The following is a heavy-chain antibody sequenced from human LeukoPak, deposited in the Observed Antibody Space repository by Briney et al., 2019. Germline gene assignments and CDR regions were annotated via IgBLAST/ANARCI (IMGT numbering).Heavy chain of an antibody. D-gene: IGHD1-14*01. CDR3: ARDTREPGRAYDYSGLDV. J-gene: IGHJ6*02. V-gene: IGHV3-66*01. CDR2: IYGGGST. Sequence: QPGGSLRLSCAASGFTVSTNYMTWVRQAPGKGLEWVSVIYGGGSTYYADSVKGRFTISRDNSKNTLYLQMNSLRAEDTAVYYCARDTREPGRAYDYSGLDVWGQGTTVTVSS. CDR1: GFTVSTNY.